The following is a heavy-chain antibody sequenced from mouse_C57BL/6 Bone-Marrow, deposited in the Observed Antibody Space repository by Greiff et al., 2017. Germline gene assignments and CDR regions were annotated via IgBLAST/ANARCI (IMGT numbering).Heavy chain of an antibody. CDR2: MHPNGGSP. J-gene: IGHJ4*01. Sequence: QVQLQQPGAELVKPGASVKLSCKASGYTFTNYWMHWVKQRPGQGLEWIGMMHPNGGSPDYNEKFKSEATLSVDQSSRTAYMELSSLTSEDSAVYYCARSDDYDDYTMDYWGQGTSVTVSS. V-gene: IGHV1-64*01. CDR1: GYTFTNYW. D-gene: IGHD2-4*01. CDR3: ARSDDYDDYTMDY.